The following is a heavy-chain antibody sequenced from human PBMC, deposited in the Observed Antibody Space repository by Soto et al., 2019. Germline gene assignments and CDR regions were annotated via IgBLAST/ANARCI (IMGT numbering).Heavy chain of an antibody. J-gene: IGHJ4*02. CDR3: ARDRLRGYDSSGFYS. CDR1: GYTFTSYG. D-gene: IGHD3-22*01. V-gene: IGHV1-18*01. Sequence: ASVKVSCKASGYTFTSYGISWVRQATEQGLEWMGWINPSDGNRNFAQKFEDRVTMTTATSTNTVFLELRSLKSDDTAIYYCARDRLRGYDSSGFYSWGQGTMVTVSS. CDR2: INPSDGNR.